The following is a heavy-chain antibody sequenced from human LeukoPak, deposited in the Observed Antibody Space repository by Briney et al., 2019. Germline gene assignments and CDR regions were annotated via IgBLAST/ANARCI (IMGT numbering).Heavy chain of an antibody. J-gene: IGHJ4*02. Sequence: GRSLRLSCAASGFTFSSYAMHWVRQAPGKGLEWVAVISYDGSNKYYADSVKGRFTISRDNSKNTLYLQMNSLRAEDTAVYYCARESYYDSSGYYYPLDYWGQGTLVTVSS. CDR3: ARESYYDSSGYYYPLDY. V-gene: IGHV3-30*01. D-gene: IGHD3-22*01. CDR2: ISYDGSNK. CDR1: GFTFSSYA.